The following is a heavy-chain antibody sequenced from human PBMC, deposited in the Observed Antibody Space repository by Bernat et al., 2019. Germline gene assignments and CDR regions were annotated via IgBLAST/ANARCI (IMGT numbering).Heavy chain of an antibody. D-gene: IGHD4-17*01. J-gene: IGHJ6*02. CDR2: IYSGGST. Sequence: EVQLLESGGGLVQPGGSLRLSCAASGFTVSSNYMNWVRQAPGKGLEWVSVIYSGGSTYYADSVKGRFTISRDNSKNTLYLQMNSLRAEDTAVYYCAREGLTTVTTDGMDVWGQGTTVTVSS. CDR1: GFTVSSNY. V-gene: IGHV3-66*01. CDR3: AREGLTTVTTDGMDV.